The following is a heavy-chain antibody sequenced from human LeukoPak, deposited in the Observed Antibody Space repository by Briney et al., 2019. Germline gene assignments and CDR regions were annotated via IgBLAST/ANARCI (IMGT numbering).Heavy chain of an antibody. CDR2: IKSKTDGGTT. D-gene: IGHD5-12*01. V-gene: IGHV3-15*01. J-gene: IGHJ4*02. Sequence: GGSLRLSCAASGFTFSNAWMSWVRQAPGKGLEWVGRIKSKTDGGTTDYAAPVKGRFTISRDDSKNTLYLQMNSLKTEDTAVYYCTTDPSIVATDFDYWGQGTLVTVSS. CDR3: TTDPSIVATDFDY. CDR1: GFTFSNAW.